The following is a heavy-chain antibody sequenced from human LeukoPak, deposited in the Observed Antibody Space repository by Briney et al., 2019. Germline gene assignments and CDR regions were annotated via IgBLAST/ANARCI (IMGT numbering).Heavy chain of an antibody. Sequence: ASVKVSCKASGYTFTSYDINWVRQATGQGLEWMGWMNPNSGNTGYAQKFQGRVTMTRNTSISTAYMELSSLRSEDTAVYYCARWASGYCSSTSRYLSRTYGMDVWGQGTTVTVSS. CDR2: MNPNSGNT. D-gene: IGHD2-2*01. CDR1: GYTFTSYD. V-gene: IGHV1-8*01. J-gene: IGHJ6*02. CDR3: ARWASGYCSSTSRYLSRTYGMDV.